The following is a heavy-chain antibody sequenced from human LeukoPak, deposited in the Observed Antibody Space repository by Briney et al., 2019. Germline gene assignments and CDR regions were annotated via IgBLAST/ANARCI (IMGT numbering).Heavy chain of an antibody. J-gene: IGHJ6*02. Sequence: ASVKVSCKASGYTSTSYGISWVRQAPGQGLEWMGWISAYNGNTNYAQKLQGRVTMTTDTSTSTAYMELRSLRSDDTAVYYCARAPRGYSYGPYYYYGMDVWGQGTTVTVSS. CDR2: ISAYNGNT. CDR1: GYTSTSYG. CDR3: ARAPRGYSYGPYYYYGMDV. D-gene: IGHD5-18*01. V-gene: IGHV1-18*01.